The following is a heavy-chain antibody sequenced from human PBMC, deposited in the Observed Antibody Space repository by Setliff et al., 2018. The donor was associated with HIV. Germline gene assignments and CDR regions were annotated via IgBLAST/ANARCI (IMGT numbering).Heavy chain of an antibody. J-gene: IGHJ3*02. V-gene: IGHV4-38-2*01. CDR1: GSSFSSVYH. CDR3: ARLYYYGSGNYNDAFDI. Sequence: PSETLSLTCAFSGSSFSSVYHWAWIRQPPGKGLECIGTILHSGGTYYDPSLKSRVTISVDTSKRQFSLRLSSVTAADTAVYYCARLYYYGSGNYNDAFDIWGQGTMVTVSS. D-gene: IGHD3-10*01. CDR2: ILHSGGT.